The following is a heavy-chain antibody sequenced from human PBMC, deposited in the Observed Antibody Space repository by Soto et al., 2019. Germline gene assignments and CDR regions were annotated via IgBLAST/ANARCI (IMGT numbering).Heavy chain of an antibody. CDR2: IIPIFGTA. CDR3: ARDRSGVKSWWFDP. CDR1: GGTFSSYA. Sequence: SVKVSCKASGGTFSSYAISWVRQAPGQGLEWMGGIIPIFGTANYAQKFQGRVTMTTDTSTSTAYMELRSLRSDDTAVYYCARDRSGVKSWWFDPWGQGTLVTVSS. J-gene: IGHJ5*02. V-gene: IGHV1-69*05. D-gene: IGHD3-10*01.